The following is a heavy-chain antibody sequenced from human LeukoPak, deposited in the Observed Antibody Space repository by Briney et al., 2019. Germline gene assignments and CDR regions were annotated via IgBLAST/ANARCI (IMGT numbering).Heavy chain of an antibody. J-gene: IGHJ4*02. V-gene: IGHV3-7*01. CDR2: INQDGSAQ. Sequence: GGSLRLSCAAPGFTSGTSWVSWVCPAPGKGLEWVANINQDGSAQYYVDSVKGRFTISRDNAKSSLYLQMNSLRAEDTAVYYCARSARWGQGTLVTVSS. CDR1: GFTSGTSW. CDR3: ARSAR.